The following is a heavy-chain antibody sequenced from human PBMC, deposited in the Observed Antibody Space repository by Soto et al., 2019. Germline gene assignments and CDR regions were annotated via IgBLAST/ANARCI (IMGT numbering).Heavy chain of an antibody. Sequence: GESLKISCKGSGYSFTSYWIGWVRQMPGKGLEWMGIIYPGDSDTRYSPSFQGQVTISADKSISTAYLQWSSLKASDTAMYYCARATMVRGVIIRDGFGYWGQGTLVTVSS. CDR2: IYPGDSDT. CDR1: GYSFTSYW. D-gene: IGHD3-10*01. V-gene: IGHV5-51*01. CDR3: ARATMVRGVIIRDGFGY. J-gene: IGHJ4*02.